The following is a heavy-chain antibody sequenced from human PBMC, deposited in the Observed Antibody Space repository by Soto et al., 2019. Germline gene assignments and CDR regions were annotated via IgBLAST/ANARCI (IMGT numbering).Heavy chain of an antibody. J-gene: IGHJ4*02. CDR2: IYYRGST. V-gene: IGHV4-61*08. CDR3: ARHNYGSGSTYFDY. Sequence: PSETLSLTCAVSGGSISSGGYYWSWIRQPPGKGLEWIGYIYYRGSTNYNPSLKSRVTISVDTSKNQFSLKLNSMTAADTAVYYCARHNYGSGSTYFDYWGQGTLVTVSS. CDR1: GGSISSGGYY. D-gene: IGHD3-10*01.